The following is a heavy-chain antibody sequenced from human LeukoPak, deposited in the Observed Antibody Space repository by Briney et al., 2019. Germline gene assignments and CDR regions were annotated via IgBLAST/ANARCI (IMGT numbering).Heavy chain of an antibody. D-gene: IGHD2-15*01. V-gene: IGHV1-69*13. CDR3: ARDCSGGSCYQNWFDP. J-gene: IGHJ5*02. CDR2: IIPIFGTA. Sequence: SVKVSCKASGGTFSSYAISWVRQAPGQGLEWMGGIIPIFGTANYAQKFQGRVTITADESTSTAYMELSSLRSEDTAAYYCARDCSGGSCYQNWFDPWGQGTLVTVSS. CDR1: GGTFSSYA.